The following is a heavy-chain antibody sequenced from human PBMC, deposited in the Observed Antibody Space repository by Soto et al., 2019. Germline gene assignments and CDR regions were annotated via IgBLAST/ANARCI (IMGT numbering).Heavy chain of an antibody. V-gene: IGHV4-31*03. D-gene: IGHD2-21*01. CDR3: AREQVEVANLFDI. J-gene: IGHJ3*02. CDR2: IYSTWST. Sequence: PSETLSLTCTVSGGSISSGGYYWSWIRQHPGKGLEWIGYIYSTWSTDYNPSLKSRVTISADRSNNQFSLRLTSVTAADTAVYFCAREQVEVANLFDIWGQGTMVTVSS. CDR1: GGSISSGGYY.